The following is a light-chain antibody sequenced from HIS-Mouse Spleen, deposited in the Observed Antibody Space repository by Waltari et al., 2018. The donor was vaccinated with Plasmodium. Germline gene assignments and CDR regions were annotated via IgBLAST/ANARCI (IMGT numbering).Light chain of an antibody. V-gene: IGLV2-8*01. CDR1: SSDVGGYNY. CDR2: EVS. CDR3: SSYAGSNNVV. J-gene: IGLJ2*01. Sequence: QSALTQPPSASGSPGQSVTISCPGTSSDVGGYNYVSWYQQHPGKAPNIMIYEVSKRPSGVPDRFSGSKSGNTASLTVSGLQAEDEADYYCSSYAGSNNVVFGGGTKLTVL.